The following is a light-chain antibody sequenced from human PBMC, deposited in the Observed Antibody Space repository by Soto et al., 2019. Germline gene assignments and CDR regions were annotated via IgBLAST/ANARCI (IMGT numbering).Light chain of an antibody. Sequence: IQLTQSPSSLSASVGDRVTITCRASQGISSYLAWYQQKPGKAPKLLIYAASTLQSGVPSRFSGSAAGTDFTLTISSLQPEDFATYYCQQLNSYPRFTFGPGTKVDIK. CDR3: QQLNSYPRFT. CDR1: QGISSY. J-gene: IGKJ3*01. V-gene: IGKV1-9*01. CDR2: AAS.